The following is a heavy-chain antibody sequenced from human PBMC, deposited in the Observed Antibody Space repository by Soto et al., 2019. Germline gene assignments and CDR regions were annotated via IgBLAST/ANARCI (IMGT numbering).Heavy chain of an antibody. CDR2: ISGSGGST. V-gene: IGHV3-23*01. CDR1: GFTFSSYA. D-gene: IGHD6-13*01. Sequence: GGSLRLSCAASGFTFSSYAMSWVRQAPGKGLEWVSAISGSGGSTYYADSVKGRFTISRDNSKNTLYLQMNSLRAEDTAVYYCAKDHQRIAAAGTDAFDIWGQGTMVTVSS. J-gene: IGHJ3*02. CDR3: AKDHQRIAAAGTDAFDI.